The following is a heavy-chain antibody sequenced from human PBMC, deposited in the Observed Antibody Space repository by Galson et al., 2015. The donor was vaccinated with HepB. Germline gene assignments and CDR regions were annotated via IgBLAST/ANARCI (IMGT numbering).Heavy chain of an antibody. D-gene: IGHD5-18*01. CDR1: SSYG. Sequence: SSYGMHWVRQAPGKGLEWVAFIWYDGSNKYYADSVKGRFTISRDNSKNTLYLQMNSLRAEDTAVYYCAKEAVGYSYGGYYFDYWGQGTLVTVSS. J-gene: IGHJ4*02. V-gene: IGHV3-30*02. CDR3: AKEAVGYSYGGYYFDY. CDR2: IWYDGSNK.